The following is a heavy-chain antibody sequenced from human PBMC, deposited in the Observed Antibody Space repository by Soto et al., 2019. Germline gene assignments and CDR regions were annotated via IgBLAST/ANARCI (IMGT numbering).Heavy chain of an antibody. V-gene: IGHV3-23*01. CDR3: VRKDYETGWYYDQ. CDR2: VSTSGGRT. D-gene: IGHD6-19*01. J-gene: IGHJ4*02. CDR1: GFNFKSYD. Sequence: PVGSLRLSCAASGFNFKSYDMFWVRQAPGKGPEWVSFVSTSGGRTEYADFVRGRFTISRDNAENTLSLQMNSLAVDDTAVYYCVRKDYETGWYYDQWGQGTLVTVSS.